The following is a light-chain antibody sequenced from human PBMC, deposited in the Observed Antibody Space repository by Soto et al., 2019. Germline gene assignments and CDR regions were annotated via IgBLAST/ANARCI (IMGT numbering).Light chain of an antibody. J-gene: IGLJ2*01. V-gene: IGLV2-14*01. CDR2: EVS. Sequence: QSVLTQPASVSGSPGQSITISCTGTSSDVGFYKFVSWYQQHPGTAPKLIIYEVSNRPSGVSARFSGSKSGNTASLTISGLQAEDEADYYCSSYRSSSTLFGGGTKLTVL. CDR1: SSDVGFYKF. CDR3: SSYRSSSTL.